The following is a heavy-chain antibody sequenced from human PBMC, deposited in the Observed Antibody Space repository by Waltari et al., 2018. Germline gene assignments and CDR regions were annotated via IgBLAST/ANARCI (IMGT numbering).Heavy chain of an antibody. CDR1: GGSITSDY. D-gene: IGHD4-17*01. Sequence: QVHLQESGSGLVKPSETLSLTCTVSGGSITSDYWSWIRQSPGKGLEWIGYIYDSGNTHYNPSLKSRVTISVDTSKNQFSLKLASVTAADTAVYYCARGGGDYPRNWFDPWGQGTLVTVSS. J-gene: IGHJ5*02. CDR3: ARGGGDYPRNWFDP. CDR2: IYDSGNT. V-gene: IGHV4-59*01.